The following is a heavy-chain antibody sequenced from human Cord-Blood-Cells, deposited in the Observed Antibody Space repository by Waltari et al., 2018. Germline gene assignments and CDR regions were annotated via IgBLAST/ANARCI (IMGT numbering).Heavy chain of an antibody. V-gene: IGHV4-34*01. CDR3: ARRYKILGSGSYYDAFDI. CDR1: GGSFSGYY. J-gene: IGHJ3*02. D-gene: IGHD3-10*01. Sequence: QVQLQQWGAGLLKPSETLSLTCAVYGGSFSGYYWSWIRQPPGKGLEWIGEINHSGSTNYNPSLKSRVTISVDTSKNQFSLKLSSVTAADTAVYYCARRYKILGSGSYYDAFDIWCQGTMVTVSS. CDR2: INHSGST.